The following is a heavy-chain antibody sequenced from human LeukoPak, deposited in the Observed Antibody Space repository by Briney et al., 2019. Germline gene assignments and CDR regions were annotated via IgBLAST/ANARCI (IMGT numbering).Heavy chain of an antibody. CDR2: LSSSSSTR. Sequence: GGSLSLSCAASVFTLSSYSMNWVRQSPGKGREGVSYLSSSSSTRYYAYSVQSRFTISRDNAKNSLYLQMNGLRDEDTAGYYCARDVQHLVDLYYYYYMDVWGKGTTVTVSS. V-gene: IGHV3-48*02. D-gene: IGHD6-13*01. J-gene: IGHJ6*03. CDR1: VFTLSSYS. CDR3: ARDVQHLVDLYYYYYMDV.